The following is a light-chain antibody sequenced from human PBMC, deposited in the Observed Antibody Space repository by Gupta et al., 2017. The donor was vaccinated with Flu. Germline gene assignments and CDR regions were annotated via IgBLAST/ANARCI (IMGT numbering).Light chain of an antibody. V-gene: IGLV6-57*01. J-gene: IGLJ3*02. CDR3: QSYDSGIFWV. CDR2: EDN. Sequence: FMLTQPHSVSESPGKTVTISCTRSSGSIASNYVQWYQQRPGSSPTTVIYEDNQRPSGVPDRFSGSIDSSSNSASLTISGLKTEDEADYYGQSYDSGIFWVFGGGTKLTVL. CDR1: SGSIASNY.